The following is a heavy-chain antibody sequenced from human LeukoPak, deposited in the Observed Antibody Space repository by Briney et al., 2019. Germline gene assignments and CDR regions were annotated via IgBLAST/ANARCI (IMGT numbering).Heavy chain of an antibody. CDR1: GYTFTSYD. CDR3: ARDPSLAVAGIRLFDY. Sequence: GASVKVSCKASGYTFTSYDINWVRQAPGQGLEWMGWISGYNGNPRYAQKVQGRVTMTTDTSTNTAYMEVNSLRSDDTAIYYCARDPSLAVAGIRLFDYWGQGTLVIVSS. D-gene: IGHD6-19*01. J-gene: IGHJ4*02. CDR2: ISGYNGNP. V-gene: IGHV1-18*01.